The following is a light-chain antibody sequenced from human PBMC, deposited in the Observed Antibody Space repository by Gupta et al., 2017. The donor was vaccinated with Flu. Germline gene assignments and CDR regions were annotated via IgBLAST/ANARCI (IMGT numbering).Light chain of an antibody. CDR3: EQYSDLPCT. J-gene: IGKJ4*02. V-gene: IGKV1-33*01. CDR2: AEA. Sequence: QLPQSPSSLSASGGDRIPITCQASQYIRHYLNWYQQKPGKAPKVLIYAEATLEPGAPTRFSGRGSGTYFSSTIDSMQPEDCANYYGEQYSDLPCTFGGGTKVETK. CDR1: QYIRHY.